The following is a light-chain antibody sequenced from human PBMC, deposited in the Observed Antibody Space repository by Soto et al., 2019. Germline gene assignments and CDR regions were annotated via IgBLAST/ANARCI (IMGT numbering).Light chain of an antibody. V-gene: IGKV1-39*01. CDR1: QTISNY. CDR2: GAS. CDR3: QQSYSTLIT. J-gene: IGKJ5*01. Sequence: DIQMTPSPSSLSASVGDRFTITCRTSQTISNYLNWYQQRPGKAPKFLIYGASSLESGVPSRFSGSGSGTDFTLTISSLQPEDFATYYCQQSYSTLITFGQGTRLEI.